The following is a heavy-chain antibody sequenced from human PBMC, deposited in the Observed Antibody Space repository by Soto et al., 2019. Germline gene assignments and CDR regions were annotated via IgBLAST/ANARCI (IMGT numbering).Heavy chain of an antibody. CDR3: GREGYGAS. D-gene: IGHD5-12*01. J-gene: IGHJ4*02. CDR2: ISYSGIT. Sequence: QVQLQESGPGLVKPSQTLSLTCTVSGASISSGGYWWSWIRQHPGKGLEWIGYISYSGITYYTPSLKSRVSILADTSKNQFSLKLTSVTAADTAVYYCGREGYGASWGQGTLVTVSS. CDR1: GASISSGGYW. V-gene: IGHV4-31*03.